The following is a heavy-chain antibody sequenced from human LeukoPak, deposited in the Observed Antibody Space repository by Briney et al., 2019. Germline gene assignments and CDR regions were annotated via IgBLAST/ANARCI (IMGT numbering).Heavy chain of an antibody. D-gene: IGHD6-6*01. CDR1: GFTFDDYA. CDR3: AGSSSSINWFDP. CDR2: ISWNSGSI. Sequence: GGSLRLSCAASGFTFDDYAMHWVRQAPGKGLEWVSGISWNSGSIGYADSVKGRFTISRDNSKNTLYLQMNSLRAEDTAVYYCAGSSSSINWFDPWGQGTLVTVSS. V-gene: IGHV3-9*01. J-gene: IGHJ5*02.